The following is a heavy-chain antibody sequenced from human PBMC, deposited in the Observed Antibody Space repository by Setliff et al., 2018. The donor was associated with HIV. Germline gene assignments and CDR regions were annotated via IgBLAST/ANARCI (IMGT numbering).Heavy chain of an antibody. D-gene: IGHD6-19*01. Sequence: GASVKVSCKASGGTFSTYAISWVRQAPGQGLEWMGGIVPILGITNYAQKFQGRVTITTDESTSTAYMELSGLRSEDTAVYFCARDGLLVAGIRFDYWGQGTLVTVSS. CDR2: IVPILGIT. V-gene: IGHV1-69*10. J-gene: IGHJ4*01. CDR3: ARDGLLVAGIRFDY. CDR1: GGTFSTYA.